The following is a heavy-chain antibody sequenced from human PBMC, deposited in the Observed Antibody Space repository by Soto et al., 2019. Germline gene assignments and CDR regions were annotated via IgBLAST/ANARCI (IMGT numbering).Heavy chain of an antibody. CDR1: GRTFRIYA. CDR3: ANSIVGATGDAFDL. Sequence: GAPVKVSCKTSGRTFRIYAISWVRQAPGQGLEWMGVIIPIFGTANYAQKFPGRVTITDDESTSTADMELSSLRSEDTAVYYCANSIVGATGDAFDLWGQGTMVTVSS. J-gene: IGHJ3*01. D-gene: IGHD1-26*01. CDR2: IIPIFGTA. V-gene: IGHV1-69*13.